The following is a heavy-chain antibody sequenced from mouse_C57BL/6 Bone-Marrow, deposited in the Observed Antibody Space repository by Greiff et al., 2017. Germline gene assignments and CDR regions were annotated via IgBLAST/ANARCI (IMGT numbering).Heavy chain of an antibody. D-gene: IGHD1-1*01. CDR1: GYTFTSYG. Sequence: VQLQQSGAELARPGASVKLSCKASGYTFTSYGISWVKQRTGQGLEWIGEIYPRSGNTYYNEKFKGQATLTADKSSSTAYMELRSLTSEDSAVYFCATPYYYGSSYQFAYWGQGTLVTVSA. CDR2: IYPRSGNT. CDR3: ATPYYYGSSYQFAY. V-gene: IGHV1-81*01. J-gene: IGHJ3*01.